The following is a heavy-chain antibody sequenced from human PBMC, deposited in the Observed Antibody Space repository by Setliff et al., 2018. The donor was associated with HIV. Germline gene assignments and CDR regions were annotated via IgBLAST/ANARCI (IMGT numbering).Heavy chain of an antibody. D-gene: IGHD1-1*01. CDR1: GFTFSDYY. J-gene: IGHJ6*02. CDR2: ISSRNKTI. Sequence: GGSLRLSCAAPGFTFSDYYMSWIRQAPGKGLKWVSYISSRNKTIYYADSVEGRFTIPRDNAKNPLYLQMDSLRPEDAAVYFCARWRTTGTGYYYYGMDVWGQGTTVTVSS. V-gene: IGHV3-11*04. CDR3: ARWRTTGTGYYYYGMDV.